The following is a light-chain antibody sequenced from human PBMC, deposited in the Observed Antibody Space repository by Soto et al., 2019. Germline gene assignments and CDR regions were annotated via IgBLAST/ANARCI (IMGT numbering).Light chain of an antibody. CDR2: DVN. Sequence: QSALTQPRSVSGSPGQTITISCTGTSSDVGRYDYVSWYQQYPGKAPKFIIYDVNKRPSGVADRFSGSKSGNTASLTISGLQAEDEADYYCCSYAGTYTFEGVFGGGTKVTVL. CDR1: SSDVGRYDY. V-gene: IGLV2-11*01. CDR3: CSYAGTYTFEGV. J-gene: IGLJ3*02.